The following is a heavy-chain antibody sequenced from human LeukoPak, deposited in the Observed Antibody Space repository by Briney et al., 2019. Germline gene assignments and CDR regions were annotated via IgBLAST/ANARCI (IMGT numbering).Heavy chain of an antibody. Sequence: PGRSLRLSCAASGFTFSSYAMHWVRQAPGKGLEWVAVISYDGSNKYYADSVKGRFTISRDNSKNTLYLQMNSLRAEDTAVYYRARDNYYGSGNDYWGQGTLVTVSS. CDR1: GFTFSSYA. V-gene: IGHV3-30*04. J-gene: IGHJ4*02. D-gene: IGHD3-10*01. CDR2: ISYDGSNK. CDR3: ARDNYYGSGNDY.